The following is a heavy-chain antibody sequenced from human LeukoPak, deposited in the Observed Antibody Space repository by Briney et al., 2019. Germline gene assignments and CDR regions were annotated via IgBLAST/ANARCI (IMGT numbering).Heavy chain of an antibody. J-gene: IGHJ5*02. CDR1: GYTFTSYG. Sequence: ASVKVSCKASGYTFTSYGISWVRQAPGQGLEGMGWISDYNGNTNYAQKLQGRVTMTTHTSTSTAYMALRSLRSDDTAVYYCARYLLPGIAAGSWFDPWGQGTLVTVSS. CDR3: ARYLLPGIAAGSWFDP. V-gene: IGHV1-18*01. D-gene: IGHD6-13*01. CDR2: ISDYNGNT.